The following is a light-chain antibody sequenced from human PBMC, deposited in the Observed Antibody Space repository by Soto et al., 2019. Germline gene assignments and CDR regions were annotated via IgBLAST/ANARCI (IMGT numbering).Light chain of an antibody. V-gene: IGLV1-40*01. CDR1: SSSIGAGYE. Sequence: QSFLTQPPSVSGAPGQRVTSSCSGTSSSIGAGYEVHWYHQLPGTAPKLVVSGNGNRPSGVPDRLSASKSGTSASLAITGLQAEDEGHYYCQSYDKRLTAYVFGTGTKVTVL. CDR3: QSYDKRLTAYV. J-gene: IGLJ1*01. CDR2: GNG.